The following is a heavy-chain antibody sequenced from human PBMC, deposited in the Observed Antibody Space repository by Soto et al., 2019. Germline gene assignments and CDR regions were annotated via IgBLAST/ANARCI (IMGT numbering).Heavy chain of an antibody. Sequence: GSSVTVSCTVSGYTLTELSMHWVRQAPGKGLEWMGGFDPEDGETIYAQKFQGRVTMTEDTSTDTAYMELSSLRSEDTAVYYCAAEFDYGDYVYYWGQGTLVTVSS. J-gene: IGHJ4*02. D-gene: IGHD4-17*01. V-gene: IGHV1-24*01. CDR1: GYTLTELS. CDR3: AAEFDYGDYVYY. CDR2: FDPEDGET.